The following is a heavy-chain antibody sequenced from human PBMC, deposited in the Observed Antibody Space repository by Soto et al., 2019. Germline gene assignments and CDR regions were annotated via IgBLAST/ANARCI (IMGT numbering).Heavy chain of an antibody. J-gene: IGHJ3*02. CDR2: ISHDGSKT. D-gene: IGHD3-16*02. CDR1: GFTFSSYG. Sequence: GGSLRLSCAASGFTFSSYGIHWVRQAPGKGLEWVAVISHDGSKTNYADSVKGRFTISRDNSKDTVYLQLNSLRAEDTAVYYCARDGVMITFGGVIVIREDAFDIWGQGTMVTVSS. V-gene: IGHV3-30*03. CDR3: ARDGVMITFGGVIVIREDAFDI.